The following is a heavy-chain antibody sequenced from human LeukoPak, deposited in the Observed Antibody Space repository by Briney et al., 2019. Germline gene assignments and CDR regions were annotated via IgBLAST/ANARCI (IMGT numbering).Heavy chain of an antibody. D-gene: IGHD6-6*01. CDR1: GFTFSNYS. V-gene: IGHV3-21*01. CDR2: ISSSSSYI. J-gene: IGHJ3*02. CDR3: AREPIEYSSWRGLDAFDI. Sequence: PGGSLRLSCAASGFTFSNYSMNWVRQAPGRGLDWVAFISSSSSYIYYADSVKGRFTISRDNAKNSLYLQMNSLRAEDTDVYYCAREPIEYSSWRGLDAFDIWGQGTMVTVSS.